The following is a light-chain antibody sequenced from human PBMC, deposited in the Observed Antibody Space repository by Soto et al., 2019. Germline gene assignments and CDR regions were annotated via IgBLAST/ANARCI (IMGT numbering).Light chain of an antibody. CDR3: TSYTTSSTWV. Sequence: QSALTQPASVSGSPGQSITISCTGTGSDVGRYNYVSWYQQYPGKAPKLMIYEVSNRPSGVSIRFSGSKSDNTASLTISGLQAEDEADYYFTSYTTSSTWVFGGGTKLTVL. V-gene: IGLV2-14*01. J-gene: IGLJ3*02. CDR2: EVS. CDR1: GSDVGRYNY.